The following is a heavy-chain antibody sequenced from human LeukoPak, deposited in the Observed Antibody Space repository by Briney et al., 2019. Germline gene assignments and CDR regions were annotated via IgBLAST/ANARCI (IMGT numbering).Heavy chain of an antibody. CDR2: IYYSGST. D-gene: IGHD2/OR15-2a*01. CDR3: ARHLSLASAFDY. J-gene: IGHJ4*02. Sequence: SETLSLTCTVSGGSISSYYWSWIRQPPGKGLEWIGYIYYSGSTNYNPSLKSRVTISVDTSKNQFSLKLSPVTAADTAVYYCARHLSLASAFDYWGQGTLVTVSS. V-gene: IGHV4-59*08. CDR1: GGSISSYY.